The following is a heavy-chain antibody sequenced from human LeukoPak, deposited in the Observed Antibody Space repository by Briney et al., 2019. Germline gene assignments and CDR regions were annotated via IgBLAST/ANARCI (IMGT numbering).Heavy chain of an antibody. CDR2: ITTTDTTK. V-gene: IGHV3-48*03. CDR1: GFTFSSYE. D-gene: IGHD3-10*01. CDR3: ARGGFVFDI. Sequence: GGSLRLSCAASGFTFSSYEMNWVRQGPGKGLEWISYITTTDTTKYYTDSVKGRFTISRDNAKNSLYLQMHSLIAEDTTVYYCARGGFVFDIWGQGTVVTVSS. J-gene: IGHJ3*02.